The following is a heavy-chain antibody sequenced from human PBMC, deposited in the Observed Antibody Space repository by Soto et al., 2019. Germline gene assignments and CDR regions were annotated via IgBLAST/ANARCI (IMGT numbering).Heavy chain of an antibody. CDR3: AKAVKGPGSGWTLGFDY. J-gene: IGHJ4*02. CDR2: ISGSGGST. Sequence: GGSLRLSCAASGFTFSSYAMSWVRQAPGKGLEWVSAISGSGGSTYYADSVKGRFTISRDNSKNTLYLQMNSLRAEDTAVYYCAKAVKGPGSGWTLGFDYWGQGTLVTVSS. V-gene: IGHV3-23*01. D-gene: IGHD6-19*01. CDR1: GFTFSSYA.